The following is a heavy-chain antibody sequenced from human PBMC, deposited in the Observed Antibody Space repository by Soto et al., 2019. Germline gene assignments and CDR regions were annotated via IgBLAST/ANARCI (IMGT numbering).Heavy chain of an antibody. CDR2: LSYDGSEK. Sequence: GGSLRLSCVVSGFTFKNYGMHWVRQAPGKGLEWVSVLSYDGSEKDYAASVRGRFTISRDNSKNTLYLQMNSLRTEDTAIYYCAKFPRGNYEPSWGQGTLVTVPQ. D-gene: IGHD3-3*01. J-gene: IGHJ5*02. CDR1: GFTFKNYG. V-gene: IGHV3-30*18. CDR3: AKFPRGNYEPS.